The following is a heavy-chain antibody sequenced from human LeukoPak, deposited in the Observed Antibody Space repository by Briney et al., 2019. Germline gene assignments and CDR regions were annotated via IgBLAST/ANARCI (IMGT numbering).Heavy chain of an antibody. V-gene: IGHV3-48*02. Sequence: QSGGSLRLSCAASGFPFSSHVLSWVRQAPGKGLEWIAYINHNGEAIYYPDFVKGRFIISRDNAKNSLFLQMNDLRDEDTAAYYCARDYDWAFDFWGQGTRVTVSS. CDR1: GFPFSSHV. CDR3: ARDYDWAFDF. J-gene: IGHJ4*02. D-gene: IGHD3-9*01. CDR2: INHNGEAI.